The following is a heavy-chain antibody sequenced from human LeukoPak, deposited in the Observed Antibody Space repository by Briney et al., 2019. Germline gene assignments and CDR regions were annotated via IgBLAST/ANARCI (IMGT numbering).Heavy chain of an antibody. D-gene: IGHD1-26*01. CDR3: ARRTYVGSTSGFDI. CDR1: GCSFAGYW. J-gene: IGHJ3*02. Sequence: GESLKISCKDSGCSFAGYWFGWVRQLPWKGLEWIGDIYPGDSDTKYSPSFQGQVHVTISADKSISTAYLQWSSLMSSDTAMYYCARRTYVGSTSGFDIWGQGKMVIVSS. V-gene: IGHV5-51*01. CDR2: IYPGDSDT.